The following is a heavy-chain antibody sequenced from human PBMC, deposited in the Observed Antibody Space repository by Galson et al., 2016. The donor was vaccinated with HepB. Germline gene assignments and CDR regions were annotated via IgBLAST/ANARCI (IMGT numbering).Heavy chain of an antibody. J-gene: IGHJ4*02. Sequence: SLRLSCAASGFTLSNFAMTWVRQAPGKGLEWVSLISISGDTTYQAASVEGRFTISRDHSKNTLYLQMDALRAEDTALYYCTKCVPPVVTKCLNFDYWGQGTLVTVSS. D-gene: IGHD3-16*01. CDR3: TKCVPPVVTKCLNFDY. CDR2: ISISGDTT. V-gene: IGHV3-23*01. CDR1: GFTLSNFA.